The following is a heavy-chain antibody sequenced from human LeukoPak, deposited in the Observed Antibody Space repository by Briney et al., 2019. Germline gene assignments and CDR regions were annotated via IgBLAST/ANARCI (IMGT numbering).Heavy chain of an antibody. D-gene: IGHD3-10*01. V-gene: IGHV3-23*01. CDR1: GFTFSSYA. CDR2: ISGSGGST. CDR3: AKDPYYGSGSSLVGFDP. J-gene: IGHJ5*02. Sequence: GGSLRLSCADSGFTFSSYAMSWVRQAPGKGLEWVSAISGSGGSTYYADSVKGLFTISRDNHNNTLYLQMNSLRAEDTAVYYCAKDPYYGSGSSLVGFDPWGQGTLVTVSS.